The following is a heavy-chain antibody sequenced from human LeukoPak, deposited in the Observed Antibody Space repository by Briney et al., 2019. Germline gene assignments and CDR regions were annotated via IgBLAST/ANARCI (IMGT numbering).Heavy chain of an antibody. Sequence: SVKVSCKASGGTFSSYAISWVRQAPGQGLEWMGRIIPIFGTANYAQKFQGRVTITTDESTSTAYMELSSLRSEDTAVYYCASIAVRPNDAFDIWGQGTMVTVSS. D-gene: IGHD6-6*01. CDR2: IIPIFGTA. J-gene: IGHJ3*02. V-gene: IGHV1-69*05. CDR1: GGTFSSYA. CDR3: ASIAVRPNDAFDI.